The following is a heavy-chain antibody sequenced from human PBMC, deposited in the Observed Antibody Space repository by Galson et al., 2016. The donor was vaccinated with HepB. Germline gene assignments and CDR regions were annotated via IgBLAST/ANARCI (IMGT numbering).Heavy chain of an antibody. CDR2: ISAYNGNT. Sequence: QSGAEVTKPGASVKVSCKASGYTFTNYGISWVRQAPGQGLEWMGWISAYNGNTNSAQKFQGRVTMTTDTSTSTAYMELRSLRSGDTAVYYCARDLSRYTSSWYTDYFDYWGQGTLVTVSS. CDR1: GYTFTNYG. D-gene: IGHD6-13*01. J-gene: IGHJ4*02. V-gene: IGHV1-18*04. CDR3: ARDLSRYTSSWYTDYFDY.